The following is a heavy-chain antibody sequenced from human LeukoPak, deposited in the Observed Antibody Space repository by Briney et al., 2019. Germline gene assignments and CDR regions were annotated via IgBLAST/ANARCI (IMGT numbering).Heavy chain of an antibody. CDR2: ISGSGGST. J-gene: IGHJ6*02. D-gene: IGHD3-3*01. Sequence: PGGSLRLSCAASGFTFSSYAMSWVRQAPGKGLEWVSAISGSGGSTYYADSVKGRFTISRDNSKNTLYLQMNSLRAEDTAVYYCAREGEFWSGYFPDYYYGMDVWGQGTTVTASS. CDR3: AREGEFWSGYFPDYYYGMDV. V-gene: IGHV3-23*01. CDR1: GFTFSSYA.